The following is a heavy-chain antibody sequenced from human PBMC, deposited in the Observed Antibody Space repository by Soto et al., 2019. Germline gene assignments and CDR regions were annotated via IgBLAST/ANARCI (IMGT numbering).Heavy chain of an antibody. Sequence: QVQLVQSGAEVKKPGASVKVSCKASGYTFTGYYMHWVRQAPGQGLEWMGWINPNSGGTNYAQKFQGWVTMTRDTSISTAYMELSRLRSDDTAVYYCARSDTDIVLMVYASYGMDVWGQGTTVTVSS. V-gene: IGHV1-2*04. J-gene: IGHJ6*02. CDR3: ARSDTDIVLMVYASYGMDV. CDR2: INPNSGGT. D-gene: IGHD2-8*01. CDR1: GYTFTGYY.